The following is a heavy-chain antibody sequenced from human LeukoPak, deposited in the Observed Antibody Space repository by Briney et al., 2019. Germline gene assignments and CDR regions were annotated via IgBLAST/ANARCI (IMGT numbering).Heavy chain of an antibody. J-gene: IGHJ6*04. CDR2: ISYDGSNK. D-gene: IGHD1-26*01. Sequence: PGGSLRLSCAASGFTFSSYGMHWVRQAPGKGLEWVAVISYDGSNKYYADSVKGRFTISRDNSKNTLYLQMNSLRAEDTAVYYCAKDLGGAIIWGKGTTVTISS. CDR3: AKDLGGAII. V-gene: IGHV3-30*18. CDR1: GFTFSSYG.